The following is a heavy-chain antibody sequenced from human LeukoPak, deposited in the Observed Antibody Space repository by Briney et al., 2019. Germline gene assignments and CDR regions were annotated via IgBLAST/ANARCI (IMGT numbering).Heavy chain of an antibody. D-gene: IGHD3-9*01. CDR2: IKQDGSEK. Sequence: GGSLRLSCAASGFKFSDYWMRWVRQAAGKGREWVANIKQDGSEKNYVDSVKGRFTISRDNAKKSLYLQMNSLRAEDTAVYYCARDSHFCDILTGYYYWGQGTLVTVSS. J-gene: IGHJ4*02. CDR1: GFKFSDYW. CDR3: ARDSHFCDILTGYYY. V-gene: IGHV3-7*03.